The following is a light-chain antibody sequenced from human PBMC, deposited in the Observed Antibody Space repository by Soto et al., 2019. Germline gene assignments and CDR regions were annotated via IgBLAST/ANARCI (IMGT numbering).Light chain of an antibody. Sequence: DIQMTQSPSTLSASVGDRVTITCRASQSISNYLAWYQQKPGKAPKLLIYKASSLESGVPSRFSGSGSGTEFTLTISRLQPDDFATYCCQQYISYLYTFVQGTKLEMK. V-gene: IGKV1-5*03. CDR2: KAS. CDR1: QSISNY. CDR3: QQYISYLYT. J-gene: IGKJ2*01.